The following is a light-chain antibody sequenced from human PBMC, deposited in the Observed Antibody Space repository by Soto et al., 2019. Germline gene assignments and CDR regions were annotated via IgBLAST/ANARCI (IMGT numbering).Light chain of an antibody. Sequence: QSVLTQPPSASGSPGQSVTISCTGTSSDAGGYNYVSWYQQHPGKAPKLMIYEVSKRPSGVPDRFSGSKSGNTASLTVSGLQAEDEADYYCISYAGSNLLYVFGTGTKVTVL. J-gene: IGLJ1*01. V-gene: IGLV2-8*01. CDR1: SSDAGGYNY. CDR3: ISYAGSNLLYV. CDR2: EVS.